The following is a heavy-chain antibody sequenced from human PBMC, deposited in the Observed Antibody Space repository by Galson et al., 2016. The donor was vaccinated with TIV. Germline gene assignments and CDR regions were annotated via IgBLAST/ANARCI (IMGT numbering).Heavy chain of an antibody. D-gene: IGHD4-17*01. CDR1: EFTFTIYS. V-gene: IGHV3-30*04. CDR2: ISYDGRSK. CDR3: ARSNDYGDSSYYYGMDV. J-gene: IGHJ6*02. Sequence: SLRLSCAASEFTFTIYSMHWVRQGPGKGLEWVAMISYDGRSKVYADTVKGRFTISRDNSENTMYLQMNSLRAEDTAVYYCARSNDYGDSSYYYGMDVWGQGTTVTVSS.